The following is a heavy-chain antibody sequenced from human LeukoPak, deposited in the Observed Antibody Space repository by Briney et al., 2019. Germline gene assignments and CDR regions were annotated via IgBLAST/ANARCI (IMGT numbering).Heavy chain of an antibody. D-gene: IGHD6-19*01. CDR3: ARGPSSSGWYYFDY. J-gene: IGHJ4*02. V-gene: IGHV1-2*06. CDR2: INPNSGGT. CDR1: GYTFTGYY. Sequence: ASVTVSCTASGYTFTGYYVHWVRQAPRQGLEWMGRINPNSGGTTYAQKFQGRVTMTRDTSISTAYKEVNSLRSDDTAVYYCARGPSSSGWYYFDYWGQGTLVTVSS.